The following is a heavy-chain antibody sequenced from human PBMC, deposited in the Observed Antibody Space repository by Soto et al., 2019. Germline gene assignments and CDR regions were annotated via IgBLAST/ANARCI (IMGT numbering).Heavy chain of an antibody. D-gene: IGHD6-13*01. CDR1: GGSFSGYY. CDR2: INHSGST. J-gene: IGHJ4*02. V-gene: IGHV4-34*01. CDR3: ARTNPPRMIAAAGTIDY. Sequence: SETLSLTCAVYGGSFSGYYWSWIRQPPGKGLEWIGEINHSGSTNYNPSLKSRVTISVDTSKNQFSLKLSSVTAADTAVYYCARTNPPRMIAAAGTIDYRGKGTLVTVS.